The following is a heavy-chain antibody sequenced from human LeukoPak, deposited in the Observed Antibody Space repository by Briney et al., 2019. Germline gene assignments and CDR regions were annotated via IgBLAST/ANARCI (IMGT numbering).Heavy chain of an antibody. CDR3: ARDPPFILAAASPY. V-gene: IGHV3-48*02. CDR2: ISSSSSTI. D-gene: IGHD6-13*01. CDR1: GFTFSSYS. J-gene: IGHJ4*02. Sequence: GGSLRLSCAASGFTFSSYSMNWVGKAPGKGLEWVSYISSSSSTIYYADSVKGRFTISRDNAKNSLYLQMNSLRDEDTAVYYCARDPPFILAAASPYWGQGTLVTVSS.